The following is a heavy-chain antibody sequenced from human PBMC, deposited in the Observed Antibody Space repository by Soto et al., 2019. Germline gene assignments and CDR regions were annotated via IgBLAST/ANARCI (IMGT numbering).Heavy chain of an antibody. CDR3: ARDRLTMVRGVPLPVPGV. CDR2: IYYSGST. J-gene: IGHJ6*02. Sequence: PSETLSLTCTVSGGSISSGGYYWSWIRQHPGKGLEWIGYIYYSGSTYYNPSLKSQVTISVDTSKNQFSLKLSSVTAADTAVYYCARDRLTMVRGVPLPVPGVWGQGTTVTVSS. D-gene: IGHD3-10*01. CDR1: GGSISSGGYY. V-gene: IGHV4-31*01.